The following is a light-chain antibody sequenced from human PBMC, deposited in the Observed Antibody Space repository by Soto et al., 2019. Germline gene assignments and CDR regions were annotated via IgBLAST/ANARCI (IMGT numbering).Light chain of an antibody. J-gene: IGLJ2*01. CDR3: QSWDTGSVL. CDR2: LNSDGSH. Sequence: QSVLTQSPSASASLGASVKITCTLSSGHSNYAIAWHQQQPEKGPRYLMRLNSDGSHSKGDGIPDRFSGSSSGAERFLTISSLQSEDEADYYCQSWDTGSVLFAGGTKLIVL. CDR1: SGHSNYA. V-gene: IGLV4-69*01.